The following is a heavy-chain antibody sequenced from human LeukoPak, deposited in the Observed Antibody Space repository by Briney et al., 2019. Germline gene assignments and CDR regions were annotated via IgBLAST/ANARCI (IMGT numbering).Heavy chain of an antibody. CDR3: AKGSYYYDTSGYFDS. CDR2: ISSSSSTI. V-gene: IGHV3-48*01. D-gene: IGHD3-22*01. Sequence: PGGSLRLSCAASGFTFSSYSMNWVRQAPGKGLEWVSYISSSSSTIYYTDSVKDRFTISRDNSKNTVYLQMHSLRADDTAVYYCAKGSYYYDTSGYFDSWGHGALVTVSS. J-gene: IGHJ4*01. CDR1: GFTFSSYS.